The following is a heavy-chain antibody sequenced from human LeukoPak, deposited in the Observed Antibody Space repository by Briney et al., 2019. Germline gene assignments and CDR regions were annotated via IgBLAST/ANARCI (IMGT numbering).Heavy chain of an antibody. V-gene: IGHV1-8*01. CDR1: GYTFTSYD. CDR2: LNPNSVNT. J-gene: IGHJ4*02. D-gene: IGHD6-13*01. Sequence: GASVKVSCKASGYTFTSYDINWVRQATGHGLEWMGWLNPNSVNTGYAQKFQGRVTMTRNTSISTAYMELSSLRCKDTAVYYCARPRIAAARYYFDYWGQGTLVTVSS. CDR3: ARPRIAAARYYFDY.